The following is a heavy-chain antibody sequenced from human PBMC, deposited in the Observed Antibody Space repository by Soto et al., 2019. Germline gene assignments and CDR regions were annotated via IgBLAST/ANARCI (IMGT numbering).Heavy chain of an antibody. J-gene: IGHJ4*02. V-gene: IGHV4-59*08. Sequence: PSETLSLTCTVSGGSISSYYWSWIRQPPGKGLEWIGYIYYSGSTNYNPSLKSRVTISVDTPKNQLSLKLSSVTAADTAVYYCARRHGYYLDYWGQGTLVTVSS. CDR3: ARRHGYYLDY. CDR2: IYYSGST. CDR1: GGSISSYY.